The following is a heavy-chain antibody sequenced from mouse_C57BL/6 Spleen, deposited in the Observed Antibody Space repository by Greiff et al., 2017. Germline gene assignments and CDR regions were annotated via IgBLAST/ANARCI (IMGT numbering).Heavy chain of an antibody. J-gene: IGHJ4*01. Sequence: VKLQQSGAELVQPGASVKLSCKASGYAFSSYWMNWVKQRPGKGLEWIGQLYPGDGDTNYNGKFKGKGTLTAAKASSTAYMQLSSLTSEDSAVYFCARNCYAMGYWGQGTSVTVAS. CDR3: ARNCYAMGY. V-gene: IGHV1-80*01. CDR1: GYAFSSYW. CDR2: LYPGDGDT.